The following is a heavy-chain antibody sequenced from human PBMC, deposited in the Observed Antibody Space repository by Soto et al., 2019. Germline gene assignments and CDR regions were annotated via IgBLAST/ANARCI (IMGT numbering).Heavy chain of an antibody. J-gene: IGHJ5*02. V-gene: IGHV4-34*01. Sequence: SETLSLTCTVSGGSISSYYWSWIRQPPGKGLEWIGEINHSGSTNYNPSLKSRVTISVDTSKNQFSLKLSSVTAADTAVYYCARLPQYSSSTTNWFDPWGQGTLVTVSS. CDR2: INHSGST. CDR3: ARLPQYSSSTTNWFDP. CDR1: GGSISSYY. D-gene: IGHD6-6*01.